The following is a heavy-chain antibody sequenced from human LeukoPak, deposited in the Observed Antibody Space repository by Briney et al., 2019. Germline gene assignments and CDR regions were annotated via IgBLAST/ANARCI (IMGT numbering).Heavy chain of an antibody. CDR2: IYHSGST. CDR3: ARDTGTTGTDY. CDR1: GYSISSGYY. J-gene: IGHJ4*02. Sequence: SETLSLTCTVSGYSISSGYYWGWIRQPPGKGLEWIGSIYHSGSTYYNPSLKSRVTISVDTSKNQFSLKLSSVTAADKAVYYCARDTGTTGTDYWGQGTLVTVSS. D-gene: IGHD1-1*01. V-gene: IGHV4-38-2*02.